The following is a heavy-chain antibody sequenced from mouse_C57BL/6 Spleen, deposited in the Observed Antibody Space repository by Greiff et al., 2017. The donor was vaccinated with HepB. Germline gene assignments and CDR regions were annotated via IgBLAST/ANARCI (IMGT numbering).Heavy chain of an antibody. V-gene: IGHV14-2*01. J-gene: IGHJ4*01. D-gene: IGHD1-1*01. CDR2: IDPEDGET. CDR3: AREGITTVVEDAMDY. Sequence: EVMLVESGAELVKPGASVKLSCTASGFNIKDYYMHWVKQRTEQGLEWIGRIDPEDGETKYAPKFQGKATITADTSSNTAYLQLSSLTSEDTAVYYCAREGITTVVEDAMDYWGQGTSVTVSS. CDR1: GFNIKDYY.